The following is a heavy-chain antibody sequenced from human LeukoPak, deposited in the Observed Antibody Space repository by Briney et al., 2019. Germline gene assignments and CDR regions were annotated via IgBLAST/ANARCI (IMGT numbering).Heavy chain of an antibody. Sequence: PGGSLRLSCAASGFTFSNYAMSWVRQAPGKGLEWVAAITSSGESTNYADSVKGRFTISRDNSKNTLYLQMNGLRAEDTAVYYCAKDLSFNRRGLGYWGQGTLVTVSS. V-gene: IGHV3-23*01. J-gene: IGHJ4*02. CDR3: AKDLSFNRRGLGY. CDR2: ITSSGEST. D-gene: IGHD1-14*01. CDR1: GFTFSNYA.